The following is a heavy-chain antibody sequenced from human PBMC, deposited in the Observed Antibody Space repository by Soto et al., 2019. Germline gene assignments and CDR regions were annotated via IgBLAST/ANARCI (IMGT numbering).Heavy chain of an antibody. V-gene: IGHV4-31*03. Sequence: PSETLSLTCTVSGGSISSGGYYWSWIRQHPGKGLEWIGYIYYSGSTYYNPSLKSRVTISVDTSKNQFSLKLSSVTAADTAVYYCARVAGYYYGSGSLYYFDYWGQGTLVTVSS. CDR1: GGSISSGGYY. CDR3: ARVAGYYYGSGSLYYFDY. D-gene: IGHD3-10*01. CDR2: IYYSGST. J-gene: IGHJ4*02.